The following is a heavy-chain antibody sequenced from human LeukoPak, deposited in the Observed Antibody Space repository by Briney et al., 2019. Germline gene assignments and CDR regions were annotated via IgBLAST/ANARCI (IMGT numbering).Heavy chain of an antibody. CDR1: GGTFSSYA. Sequence: SVKVSCKASGGTFSSYAISWVRQAPGQGLEWMGRIIPILGITNYAQKFQGRVTITADKSTSTAYMELSSLRSEDTAVYYCARFRYSDAHPRYYYYGMDVWGQGTTVTVSS. V-gene: IGHV1-69*04. CDR2: IIPILGIT. CDR3: ARFRYSDAHPRYYYYGMDV. J-gene: IGHJ6*02. D-gene: IGHD5-18*01.